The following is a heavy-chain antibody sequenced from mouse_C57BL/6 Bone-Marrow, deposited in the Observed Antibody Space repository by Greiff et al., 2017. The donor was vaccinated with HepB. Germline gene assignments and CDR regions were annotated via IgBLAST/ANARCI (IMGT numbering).Heavy chain of an antibody. CDR3: GRVVLCQRGDYYEY. CDR1: GYAFTNYL. CDR2: INPGSGGT. D-gene: IGHD1-1*02. Sequence: QVQLQQSGAELVRPGTSVKVSCKASGYAFTNYLIEWVKQRPGQGLEWIGVINPGSGGTNYNEKFKGKRSLTADKSSSTAYMQISSLTSEDSAVYFSGRVVLCQRGDYYEYWGQGTTLTVSS. V-gene: IGHV1-54*01. J-gene: IGHJ2*01.